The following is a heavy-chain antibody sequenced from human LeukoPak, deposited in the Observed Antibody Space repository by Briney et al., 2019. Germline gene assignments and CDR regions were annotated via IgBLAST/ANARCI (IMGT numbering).Heavy chain of an antibody. CDR2: ITGSGGST. Sequence: PGGSLRLSCVASGFTFSSYGMNWVRQAPGKGLEWVSAITGSGGSTEYADSVKGRFTISRDNSKNTLYLQMNSLRADDTAVYYCAKSGSIWYYFDYWGQGTLVTVSS. D-gene: IGHD6-13*01. CDR3: AKSGSIWYYFDY. V-gene: IGHV3-23*01. CDR1: GFTFSSYG. J-gene: IGHJ4*02.